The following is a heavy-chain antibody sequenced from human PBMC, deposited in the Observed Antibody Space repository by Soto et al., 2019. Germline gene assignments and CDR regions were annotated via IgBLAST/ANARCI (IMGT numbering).Heavy chain of an antibody. CDR1: GGPMNNYY. D-gene: IGHD3-10*01. J-gene: IGHJ6*02. CDR2: MGYNGFT. Sequence: QVQLQESGPGLVKPSETLSLTCTISGGPMNNYYCSWFRHPRGQGLEWIGYMGYNGFTRYNPSLRSRVAISLDTAKNQFSLNLSSVTAADTALYYCARQGFGELHGLVDVWGQGITVTVSS. V-gene: IGHV4-59*08. CDR3: ARQGFGELHGLVDV.